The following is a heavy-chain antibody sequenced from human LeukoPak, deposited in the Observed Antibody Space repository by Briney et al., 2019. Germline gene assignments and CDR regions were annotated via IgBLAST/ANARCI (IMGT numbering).Heavy chain of an antibody. CDR3: ARDSTIFGVVTSFYYYGMDV. V-gene: IGHV1-69*04. CDR2: IIPILGIA. J-gene: IGHJ6*02. CDR1: VGTFSSYA. D-gene: IGHD3-3*01. Sequence: GAAVNVSYKPSVGTFSSYAIRWVRQAPGQGLEWMGRIIPILGIANYAQKFQGRVTITADKSTSTAYMELSSLRSEDTAVYYCARDSTIFGVVTSFYYYGMDVWGQGTTVTVSS.